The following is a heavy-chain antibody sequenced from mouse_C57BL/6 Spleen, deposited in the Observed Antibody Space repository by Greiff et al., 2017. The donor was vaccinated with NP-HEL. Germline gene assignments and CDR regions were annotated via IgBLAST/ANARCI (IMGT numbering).Heavy chain of an antibody. CDR1: GYTFTSYW. CDR3: ARKGWLLDWFAY. D-gene: IGHD2-3*01. Sequence: QVQLQQPGTELVKPGASVKLSCKASGYTFTSYWMHWVKQRPGQGLEWIGNINPSNGGTNYNEKFKSKATLTVDKSSSTAYMQLSSLTSEDSAVDYCARKGWLLDWFAYWGQGTLVTVSA. V-gene: IGHV1-53*01. J-gene: IGHJ3*01. CDR2: INPSNGGT.